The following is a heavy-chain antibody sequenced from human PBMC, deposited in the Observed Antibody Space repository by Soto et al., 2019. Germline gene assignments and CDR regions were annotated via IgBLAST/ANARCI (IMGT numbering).Heavy chain of an antibody. J-gene: IGHJ1*01. D-gene: IGHD6-13*01. CDR1: GFTFSSYG. CDR2: ISYDGSNK. Sequence: QVQLVESGGGVVQPGRSLRLSCAASGFTFSSYGMHWVRQAPGKGLEWVAVISYDGSNKYYADSVKGRFTISRDNSKNTLYLQMNSLRAEDTAAYSCAKVAPLTGSSWIAESFQHWGQGTLVTVSS. V-gene: IGHV3-30*18. CDR3: AKVAPLTGSSWIAESFQH.